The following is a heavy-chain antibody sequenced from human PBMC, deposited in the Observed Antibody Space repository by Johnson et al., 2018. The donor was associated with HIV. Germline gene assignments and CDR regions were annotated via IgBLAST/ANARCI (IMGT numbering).Heavy chain of an antibody. CDR2: ISDSGGST. CDR3: AREGDMIVVVAAFDI. D-gene: IGHD3-22*01. Sequence: VQLVESGGGVVQPGRSLRLSCAASGFTVSSNYMSWVRQAPGKGLEWVSAISDSGGSTYYADSVKGRFTISRDNSKKTLYLQMKSLRAEDTAVYYCAREGDMIVVVAAFDIWGQGTMVIVSS. J-gene: IGHJ3*02. V-gene: IGHV3-23*04. CDR1: GFTVSSNY.